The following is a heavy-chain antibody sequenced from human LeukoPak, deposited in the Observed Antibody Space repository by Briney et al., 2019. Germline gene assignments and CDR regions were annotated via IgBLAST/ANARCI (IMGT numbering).Heavy chain of an antibody. V-gene: IGHV3-48*03. CDR2: INSGGGTT. J-gene: IGHJ3*02. D-gene: IGHD3-10*01. CDR3: ARALDYYGSGSPLADHDAFDI. Sequence: GGSLRLSCAASGFSHSSYEMNWVRQAPGKGLEWVSYINSGGGTTYYADSVKGRFTISRDNAKNSLYLQMDSLRVEDTAVYYCARALDYYGSGSPLADHDAFDIWGQGTMVTVSS. CDR1: GFSHSSYE.